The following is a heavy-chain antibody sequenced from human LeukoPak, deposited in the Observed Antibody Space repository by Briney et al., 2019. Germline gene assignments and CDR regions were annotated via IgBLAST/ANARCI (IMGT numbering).Heavy chain of an antibody. V-gene: IGHV4-59*08. J-gene: IGHJ4*02. Sequence: PSETLSLTCTVSGGPISSYYWSWIRQPPGKGLEWIGYIYYSGSTNYNPSLKSRVTISVDTSKNQFSLKLSSVTAADTAVYYCARHPGYWGQGTLVTVSS. CDR1: GGPISSYY. CDR3: ARHPGY. CDR2: IYYSGST.